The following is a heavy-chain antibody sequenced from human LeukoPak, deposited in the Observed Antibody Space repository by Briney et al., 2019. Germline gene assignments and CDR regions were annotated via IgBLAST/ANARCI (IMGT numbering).Heavy chain of an antibody. D-gene: IGHD5-18*01. CDR2: ISYDGSYT. Sequence: GGSLRLSCEASGFSFRNYAMYWVRQAPGKGLEWVAVISYDGSYTKYGDFVKGRFTISRDNSQDTVYLKMDSLRAEDTAVYYCVRVVGGQVWVRYFTYCGQGTLGTVSS. V-gene: IGHV3-30*03. CDR3: VRVVGGQVWVRYFTY. J-gene: IGHJ4*03. CDR1: GFSFRNYA.